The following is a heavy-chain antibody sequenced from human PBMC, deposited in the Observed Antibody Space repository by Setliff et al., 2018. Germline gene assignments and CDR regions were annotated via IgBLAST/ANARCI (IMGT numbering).Heavy chain of an antibody. J-gene: IGHJ6*03. D-gene: IGHD4-4*01. Sequence: ASEKVSCKASGYTFSSYAMGWMRQAPGQRLEWMGWTNTNTGNPSYAQDFTGRLVFSLDTSVSTAYLQISSLKAEDSAVYYCARASRFGTTVWKGDYYMDVWGKGTTVTVS. CDR2: TNTNTGNP. V-gene: IGHV7-4-1*02. CDR3: ARASRFGTTVWKGDYYMDV. CDR1: GYTFSSYA.